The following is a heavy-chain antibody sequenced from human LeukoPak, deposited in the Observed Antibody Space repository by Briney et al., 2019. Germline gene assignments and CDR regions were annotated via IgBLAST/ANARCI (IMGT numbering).Heavy chain of an antibody. V-gene: IGHV3-23*01. CDR2: ITGSGGST. CDR1: GFTFSSYA. J-gene: IGHJ3*02. CDR3: AKFVTGYSIVDAFDI. D-gene: IGHD3-9*01. Sequence: GGSLRLSCAASGFTFSSYAMSWVRQAPGKGLEWVSAITGSGGSTYYADFVKGRFTISRDNSKNTLYLQTNSLRAEDTAVYYCAKFVTGYSIVDAFDIWDQGTMVTVSS.